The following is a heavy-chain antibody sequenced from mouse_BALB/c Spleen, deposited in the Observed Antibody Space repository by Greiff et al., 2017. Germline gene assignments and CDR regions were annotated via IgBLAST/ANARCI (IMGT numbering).Heavy chain of an antibody. CDR2: ISSGSSTI. V-gene: IGHV5-17*02. CDR3: ARRDYDYRYDGFAY. D-gene: IGHD2-14*01. J-gene: IGHJ3*01. Sequence: EVQLQESGGGLVQPGGSRKLSCAASGFTFSSFGMHWVRQAPEKGLEWVAYISSGSSTIYYADTVKGRFTISRDNPKNTLFLQMTSLRSEDTAMYYCARRDYDYRYDGFAYWGQGTLVTVSA. CDR1: GFTFSSFG.